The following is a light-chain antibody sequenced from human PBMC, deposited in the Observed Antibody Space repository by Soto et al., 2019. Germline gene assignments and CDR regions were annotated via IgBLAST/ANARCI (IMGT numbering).Light chain of an antibody. CDR2: EVS. J-gene: IGLJ1*01. CDR1: SSDVGGYNY. CDR3: SSSTTSSTLV. V-gene: IGLV2-14*01. Sequence: LTQPASVSGSPGQSITISCTGTSSDVGGYNYVSWYQQHPGKAPKLMIYEVSNRPSGVSNRFSGSKSGNTASLTISGLQAEDEADYYCSSSTTSSTLVFGTGTKVTVL.